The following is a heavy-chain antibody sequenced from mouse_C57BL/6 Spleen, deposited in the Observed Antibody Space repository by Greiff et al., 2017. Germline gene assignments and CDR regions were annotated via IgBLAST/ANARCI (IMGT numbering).Heavy chain of an antibody. J-gene: IGHJ3*01. Sequence: EVQLQESGGGLVKPGGSLKLSCAASGFTFSSYAMSWVRQTPEKRLEWVATISDGGSYTYYPDNVKGRFTISRDNAKNNLYMQMSHLKSEDTAMYYCARVRYDGFAYWGQGTLVTVSA. CDR3: ARVRYDGFAY. V-gene: IGHV5-4*01. CDR2: ISDGGSYT. CDR1: GFTFSSYA. D-gene: IGHD2-12*01.